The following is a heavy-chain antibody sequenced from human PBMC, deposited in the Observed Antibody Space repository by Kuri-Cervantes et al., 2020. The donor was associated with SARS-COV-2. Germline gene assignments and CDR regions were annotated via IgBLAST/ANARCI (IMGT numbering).Heavy chain of an antibody. Sequence: SLKISCAASGCTFSSYGMHWVRQAPGRGLEWVAVIAYDGSNKYYADSVKGRFTISSDNSKTTLYLQMNSLRAEDTAVYYCAKGRGWFGALLGGAYYYYGMDVWGQGTTVTVSS. CDR2: IAYDGSNK. CDR3: AKGRGWFGALLGGAYYYYGMDV. CDR1: GCTFSSYG. V-gene: IGHV3-30*18. J-gene: IGHJ6*02. D-gene: IGHD3-10*01.